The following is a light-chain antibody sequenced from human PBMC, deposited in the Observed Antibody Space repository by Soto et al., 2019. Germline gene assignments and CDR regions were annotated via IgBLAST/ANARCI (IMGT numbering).Light chain of an antibody. CDR1: QSISSW. CDR2: DAS. J-gene: IGKJ1*01. V-gene: IGKV1-5*01. CDR3: QQYNNYPWT. Sequence: DIQMTQSPSTLSASVGDRVTSTCRASQSISSWLAWYQQKPGKAPKLLIYDASSLESGVPSRFSGRVSGTEFTLTISSLHPDDFATYYCQQYNNYPWTFGQGTKVEIK.